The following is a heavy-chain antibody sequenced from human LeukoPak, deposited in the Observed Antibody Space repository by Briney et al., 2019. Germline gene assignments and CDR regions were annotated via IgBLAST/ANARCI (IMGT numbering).Heavy chain of an antibody. D-gene: IGHD1-1*01. CDR1: GXSFSGYY. Sequence: PSETLSLTCAVYGXSFSGYYXXXVRQPPXXXXXWIGEIKHSGTTNYNPCLKSRVTISVDTSKNQFSLKLSSVTAADTAVYYCARGTTAPADLDYWGQGTLVTVSS. J-gene: IGHJ4*02. V-gene: IGHV4-34*01. CDR2: IKHSGTT. CDR3: ARGTTAPADLDY.